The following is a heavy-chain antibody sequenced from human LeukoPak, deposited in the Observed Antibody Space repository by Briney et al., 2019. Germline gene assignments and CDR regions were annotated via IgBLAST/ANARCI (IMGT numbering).Heavy chain of an antibody. CDR2: IRPDGSNK. V-gene: IGHV3-30*02. D-gene: IGHD6-19*01. CDR1: GFTFSSYW. CDR3: ARILDSAWGELGY. Sequence: GGSLRLSCAASGFTFSSYWMSWVRQAPGKGLEWVAFIRPDGSNKYYADSVKGRFTTSRDNSKNTLYLQMNSLRAEDTAVYYCARILDSAWGELGYWGQGTLVTVSS. J-gene: IGHJ4*02.